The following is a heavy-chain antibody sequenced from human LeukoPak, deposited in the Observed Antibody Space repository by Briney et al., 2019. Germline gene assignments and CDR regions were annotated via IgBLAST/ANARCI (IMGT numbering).Heavy chain of an antibody. CDR2: INPNSGDT. CDR3: AREVITGTYYCDY. CDR1: GYTFTGYY. D-gene: IGHD1-7*01. J-gene: IGHJ4*02. V-gene: IGHV1-2*02. Sequence: ASVKVSCKASGYTFTGYYMHWVRQAPGQGLEWMGWINPNSGDTNYAQKFQGRVTMTRDTSISTACMELSRLRSDDTAVYYCAREVITGTYYCDYWGQGTLVTVSS.